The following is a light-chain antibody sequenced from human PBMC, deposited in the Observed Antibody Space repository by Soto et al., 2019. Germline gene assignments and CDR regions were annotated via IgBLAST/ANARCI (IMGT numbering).Light chain of an antibody. CDR1: QGINNY. CDR3: QQQDSYPLT. V-gene: IGKV1-17*03. CDR2: VAS. Sequence: DIQMTQSPSAVSASVGDRVTITCRASQGINNYLAWFQQKPGKVPKRLIYVASSLQSGVPSRFSGSGSGTEFTLTISSLQPEDCASYYCQQQDSYPLTFGGGTKVEIK. J-gene: IGKJ4*01.